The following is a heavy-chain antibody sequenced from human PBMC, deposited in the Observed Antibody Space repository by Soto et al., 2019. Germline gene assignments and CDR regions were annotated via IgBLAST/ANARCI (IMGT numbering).Heavy chain of an antibody. CDR2: IFSNDEK. J-gene: IGHJ6*02. Sequence: SGPTLVNPTETLTLTCTVSGFSLSNARMGVSWIRQPPGKALEWLAHIFSNDEKSYSTSLKSRLTISKDTSKSQVVLTMTNMDPVDTATYYCARIVSEGAPSYYYYGMDVWGQGTTVTVS. D-gene: IGHD1-26*01. CDR1: GFSLSNARMG. V-gene: IGHV2-26*01. CDR3: ARIVSEGAPSYYYYGMDV.